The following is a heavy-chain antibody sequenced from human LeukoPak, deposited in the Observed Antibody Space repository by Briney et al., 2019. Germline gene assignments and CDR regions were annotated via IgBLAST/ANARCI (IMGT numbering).Heavy chain of an antibody. J-gene: IGHJ4*02. D-gene: IGHD5-18*01. CDR3: ARGRYSYGY. V-gene: IGHV4-34*01. CDR2: INHSGST. CDR1: GGAFSGYY. Sequence: SETLSLTCAVYGGAFSGYYWSWIRQPPGKGLEWIGEINHSGSTNYNPSLKSRVTISVDTSKNQFSLKLSSVTAADTAVYYCARGRYSYGYWGQGTLVTVSS.